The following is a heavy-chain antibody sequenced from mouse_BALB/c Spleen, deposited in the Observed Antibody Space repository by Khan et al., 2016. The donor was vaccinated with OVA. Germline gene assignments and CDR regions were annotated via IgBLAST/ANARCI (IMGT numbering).Heavy chain of an antibody. V-gene: IGHV1S127*01. CDR3: ARGGYGSPFAY. D-gene: IGHD1-1*01. CDR1: GYTFTSFW. Sequence: QLQQSGPELVRPGASVKMSCKASGYTFTSFWIHWVKQRPGQGLEWIGMIDPSKSETRLNQKFKDKATLNVDKSSNTAYMKPSRLKSEDSAVYYCARGGYGSPFAYWGQGTLVTVSA. CDR2: IDPSKSET. J-gene: IGHJ3*01.